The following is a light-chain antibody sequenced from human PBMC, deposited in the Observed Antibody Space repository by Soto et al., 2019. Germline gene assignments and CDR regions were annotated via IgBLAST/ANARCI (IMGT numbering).Light chain of an antibody. CDR1: QSVNRW. CDR2: DAS. V-gene: IGKV1-5*01. CDR3: QQYETFSGT. Sequence: DIQMTQSPSTLSASVGDRVTITCRASQSVNRWLAWYQQKPGEAPKLLIYDASALPRGAPSRFSGSGSGTKFTLTIASLQPDDFATYYCQQYETFSGTFGPGTKVDIK. J-gene: IGKJ1*01.